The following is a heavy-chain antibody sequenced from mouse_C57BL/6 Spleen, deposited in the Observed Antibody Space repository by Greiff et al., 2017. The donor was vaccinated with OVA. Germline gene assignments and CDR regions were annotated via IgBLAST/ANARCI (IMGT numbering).Heavy chain of an antibody. CDR2: INPSTGGT. J-gene: IGHJ4*01. CDR1: GYSFTGYY. CDR3: ASYSLMDY. D-gene: IGHD2-1*01. V-gene: IGHV1-43*01. Sequence: EVKLQESGPELVKPGASVKISCKASGYSFTGYYMHWVKQSSGKSLEWIGEINPSTGGTSYNQKFKGKATLTVDKSSSTAYMQLKSLTSEDSAVYYCASYSLMDYWGQGTSVTVSS.